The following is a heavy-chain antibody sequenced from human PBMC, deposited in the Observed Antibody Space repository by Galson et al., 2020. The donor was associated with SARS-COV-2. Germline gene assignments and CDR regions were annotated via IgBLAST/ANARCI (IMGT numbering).Heavy chain of an antibody. CDR2: ISGSGGST. V-gene: IGHV3-23*01. J-gene: IGHJ6*02. Sequence: GGSLRLSCAASGFTFSNYAMSWVRQAPGKGLEWVSGISGSGGSTYYADSVKGRFTISRDNSKNTLYLQMNSLRAEDTAVYYCAKGDFTIFDYGMDVWGQGTTVTVSS. CDR1: GFTFSNYA. D-gene: IGHD3-3*01. CDR3: AKGDFTIFDYGMDV.